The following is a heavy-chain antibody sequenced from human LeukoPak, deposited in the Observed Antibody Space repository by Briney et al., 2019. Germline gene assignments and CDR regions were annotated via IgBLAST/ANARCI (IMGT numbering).Heavy chain of an antibody. Sequence: ASVKVSCKASGYTFTSYYMHWVRQAPGQGLEWMGIINPSGGSTSYAQKFQGRVTMTRDTSTSTVYMELSSLRSEDTAVYYCARNGYYYDSSGYYYYYGMDVWGQGTTVTVSS. CDR1: GYTFTSYY. CDR3: ARNGYYYDSSGYYYYYGMDV. D-gene: IGHD3-22*01. J-gene: IGHJ6*02. CDR2: INPSGGST. V-gene: IGHV1-46*01.